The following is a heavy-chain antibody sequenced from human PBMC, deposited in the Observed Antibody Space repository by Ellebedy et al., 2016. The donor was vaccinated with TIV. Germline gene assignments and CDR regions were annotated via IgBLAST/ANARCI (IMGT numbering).Heavy chain of an antibody. CDR3: AREFSFDWLYGGMDV. CDR2: INPNSGGT. D-gene: IGHD3-9*01. V-gene: IGHV1-2*02. Sequence: ASVKVSCXASGYTFTGYYMHWVRQAPGQGLEWMGWINPNSGGTNYAQKFQGRVTMTRDTSISTAYMELSRLRSDDTAVYYCAREFSFDWLYGGMDVWGQGTTVTVSS. CDR1: GYTFTGYY. J-gene: IGHJ6*02.